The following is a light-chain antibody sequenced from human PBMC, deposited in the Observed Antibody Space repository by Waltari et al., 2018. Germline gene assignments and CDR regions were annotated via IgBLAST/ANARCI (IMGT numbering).Light chain of an antibody. CDR2: GAS. Sequence: EIVMTQSPATLSVSPGDRTTLSCRASQSVSSNLAWYQQKPGQAPRLLIYGASNRATGIPARFSGSGTGTEFTLTISSMQSEDIAVYYCQQYNKWPPWTFGQGTKVEIK. V-gene: IGKV3-15*01. J-gene: IGKJ1*01. CDR3: QQYNKWPPWT. CDR1: QSVSSN.